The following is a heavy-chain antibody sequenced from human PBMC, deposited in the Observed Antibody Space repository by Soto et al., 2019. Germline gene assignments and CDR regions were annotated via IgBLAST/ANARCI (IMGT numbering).Heavy chain of an antibody. Sequence: ASVKVSWKAAGYTFTSYGISWVRQAPGQGLEWMGWISAYNGNTNYAQKLQGRVTMTTDTSTSTAYMELRSLRSDDTAVYYCARDRAYCSSTSCYAYYYYYYGMDVWGQGTTVTVSS. D-gene: IGHD2-2*01. CDR1: GYTFTSYG. CDR3: ARDRAYCSSTSCYAYYYYYYGMDV. J-gene: IGHJ6*02. V-gene: IGHV1-18*01. CDR2: ISAYNGNT.